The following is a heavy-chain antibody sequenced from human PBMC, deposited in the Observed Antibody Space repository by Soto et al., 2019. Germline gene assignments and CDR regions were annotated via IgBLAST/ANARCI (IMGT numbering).Heavy chain of an antibody. V-gene: IGHV4-59*01. CDR3: ARGTMAFDY. J-gene: IGHJ4*02. Sequence: QVQLQESGPGLVKPSETLSLTCTVSGGSISSYYWSWIRQPPGKGLEWIGYIYYSGSTNYNPSLTSRVTISVDTSKNQFSLKLSSVTAADTAVYYCARGTMAFDYWGQGTLVTVSS. D-gene: IGHD3-10*01. CDR1: GGSISSYY. CDR2: IYYSGST.